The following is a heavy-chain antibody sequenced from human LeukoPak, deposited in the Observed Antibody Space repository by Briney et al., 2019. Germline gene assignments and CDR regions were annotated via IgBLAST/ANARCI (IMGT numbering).Heavy chain of an antibody. Sequence: GGSLRLSCAASGFTFSSYAMSWVRQAPGKGLEWVSAISGSGGSTYYADSVKGRFAISRDNSKNTLYLQMNSLRAEDTAVYYCAKGGLFMSGWYLVHDAFDIWGQGTMVTVSS. CDR1: GFTFSSYA. D-gene: IGHD6-19*01. CDR2: ISGSGGST. V-gene: IGHV3-23*01. J-gene: IGHJ3*02. CDR3: AKGGLFMSGWYLVHDAFDI.